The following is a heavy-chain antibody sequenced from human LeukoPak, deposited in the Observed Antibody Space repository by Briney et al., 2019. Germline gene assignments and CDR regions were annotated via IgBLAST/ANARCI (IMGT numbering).Heavy chain of an antibody. CDR1: GGSFSGYF. V-gene: IGHV4-34*01. CDR2: INHVGST. Sequence: SETLSLTCAVYGGSFSGYFWSWIHQPPGKGLEWIGEINHVGSTTYNPSLKSRVTISLDTSKNQFSLKLSSVTAADTAVYFCARARYSGYYTWGQGTLVTVSS. CDR3: ARARYSGYYT. D-gene: IGHD5-12*01. J-gene: IGHJ4*02.